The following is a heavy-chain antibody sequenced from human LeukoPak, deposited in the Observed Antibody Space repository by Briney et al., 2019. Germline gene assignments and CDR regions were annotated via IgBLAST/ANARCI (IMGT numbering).Heavy chain of an antibody. Sequence: GGSLRLSCAASGFTFSSYSMDWVRQAPGKGLEWVSHISSSSSTIYYADSVKGRFTISRDNAKNSLYLQMNSLRAEDTAVYYCARSAFAGFDYWGQGTLVTVSS. V-gene: IGHV3-48*01. CDR1: GFTFSSYS. J-gene: IGHJ4*02. CDR3: ARSAFAGFDY. CDR2: ISSSSSTI.